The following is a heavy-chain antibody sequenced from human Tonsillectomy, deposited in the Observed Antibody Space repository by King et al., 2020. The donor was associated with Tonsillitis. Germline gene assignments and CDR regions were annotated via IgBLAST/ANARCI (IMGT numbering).Heavy chain of an antibody. CDR1: GFSFSSYS. CDR3: VRGVGVDAFDS. D-gene: IGHD1-26*01. Sequence: VQLVESGGGLVQPGGSLRLSCAASGFSFSSYSMSWIRQAPGKGLEWVSSISSSGRSTYYADSVKGRFSISRDNAKNSVFLQMNSLGAEDAAVYYCVRGVGVDAFDSWGQGTMVTVST. J-gene: IGHJ3*02. V-gene: IGHV3-48*04. CDR2: ISSSGRST.